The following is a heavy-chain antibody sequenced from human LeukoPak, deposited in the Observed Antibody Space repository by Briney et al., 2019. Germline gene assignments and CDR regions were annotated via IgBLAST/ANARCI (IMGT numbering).Heavy chain of an antibody. V-gene: IGHV3-21*01. Sequence: GGSLRLSCAASGFTFSSYSMNWVRQAPGKGLEWVSSISSSSSYIYYADSVKGRFTISRDNAKNSLYLQMNSLRAEDTAVYYCARESESYDSSGSTFKYWGQGTLVTVSS. CDR2: ISSSSSYI. D-gene: IGHD3-22*01. CDR3: ARESESYDSSGSTFKY. CDR1: GFTFSSYS. J-gene: IGHJ4*02.